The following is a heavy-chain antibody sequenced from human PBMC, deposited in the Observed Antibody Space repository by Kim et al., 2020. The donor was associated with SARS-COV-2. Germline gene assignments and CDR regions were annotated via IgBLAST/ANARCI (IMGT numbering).Heavy chain of an antibody. Sequence: ASVKVSCKASGYTFTNFAVYWVRQAPGQGLEWVGWSNAGNGFAKSSQKFQSRVTITRDTSASTSYMDLSSLRPEDTAVFYCARASGLSTTASFDIWGQGTMISVSS. CDR2: SNAGNGFA. V-gene: IGHV1-3*01. CDR1: GYTFTNFA. D-gene: IGHD1-26*01. CDR3: ARASGLSTTASFDI. J-gene: IGHJ3*02.